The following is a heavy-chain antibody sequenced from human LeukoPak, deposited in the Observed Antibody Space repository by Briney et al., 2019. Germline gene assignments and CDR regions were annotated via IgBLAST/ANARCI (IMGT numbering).Heavy chain of an antibody. Sequence: ASVKVSCKASGYTVTGYYMHWVRQAPGQGLEWMGWINPNSGGTNYAQKFQGRVTMTRDTSISTAYMELSRLRSDDTAVYYCARGPSLPRYCSSTSCYGVGGGYWGQGTLVTVSS. CDR1: GYTVTGYY. CDR2: INPNSGGT. CDR3: ARGPSLPRYCSSTSCYGVGGGY. J-gene: IGHJ4*02. V-gene: IGHV1-2*02. D-gene: IGHD2-2*01.